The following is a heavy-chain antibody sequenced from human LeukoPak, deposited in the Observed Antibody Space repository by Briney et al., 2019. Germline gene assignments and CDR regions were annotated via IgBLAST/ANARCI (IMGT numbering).Heavy chain of an antibody. V-gene: IGHV3-53*01. Sequence: GGSLRLSCAASGFTVSDNNMIWVRQAPGKGLEWVSTLHRDGSVRYADSVNGRFTISRDDSKNTLSLQMSSLRDEDTAVYYCVRFHGGGYWGQGTLVTVSS. CDR2: LHRDGSV. D-gene: IGHD3-16*01. J-gene: IGHJ4*02. CDR1: GFTVSDNN. CDR3: VRFHGGGY.